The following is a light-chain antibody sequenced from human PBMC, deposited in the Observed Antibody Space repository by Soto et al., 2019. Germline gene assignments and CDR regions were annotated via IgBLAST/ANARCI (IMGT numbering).Light chain of an antibody. CDR1: SSDVGGYNY. Sequence: QSALTQPASVSGSPGQSITISCTGTSSDVGGYNYVSWYQQHPGKAPKLMIYEVSNRPSGVSNRFSGSKSGNTASLTISGFQAEDEADYYCSSYTSSSLVFGGGTKLTVL. CDR3: SSYTSSSLV. CDR2: EVS. J-gene: IGLJ2*01. V-gene: IGLV2-14*01.